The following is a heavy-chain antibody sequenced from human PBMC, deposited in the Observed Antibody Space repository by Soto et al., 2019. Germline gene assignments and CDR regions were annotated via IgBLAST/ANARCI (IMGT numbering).Heavy chain of an antibody. CDR2: IYYSGSA. CDR1: GGSISTSVYY. Sequence: SETLSLTCTVSGGSISTSVYYWGWIRQPPGRGLEWMANIYYSGSAYYNPSLKSRVSTSVDTSKNQFSLKLRSVTAADTAVYYCARDNRYSSSPRLDYWSQGTLATVSS. CDR3: ARDNRYSSSPRLDY. J-gene: IGHJ4*02. V-gene: IGHV4-39*02. D-gene: IGHD6-6*01.